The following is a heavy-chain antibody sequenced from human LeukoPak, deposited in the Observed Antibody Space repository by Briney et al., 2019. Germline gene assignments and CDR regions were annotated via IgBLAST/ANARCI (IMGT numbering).Heavy chain of an antibody. CDR1: GGSISSYY. Sequence: SETLSLTCTVSGGSISSYYWSWIRQPPGKGLEWIGCIYYSGSTNYNPSLKSRVTMSVDTSKNQFSLKLSSVTAADTAVYYCARDSYDCWSGYQRFDIWGQGTMVTVSS. D-gene: IGHD3-3*01. J-gene: IGHJ3*02. CDR3: ARDSYDCWSGYQRFDI. V-gene: IGHV4-59*01. CDR2: IYYSGST.